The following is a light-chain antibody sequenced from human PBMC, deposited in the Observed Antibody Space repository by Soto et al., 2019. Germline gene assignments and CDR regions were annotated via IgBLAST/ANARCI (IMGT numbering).Light chain of an antibody. CDR3: SSYTSSSTWL. Sequence: LTQPASVSGSPGQSITISCTGTSSDVGNYNYVSWYQQHPGKAPKLMIYGVSNRPSEVSNRFSGSKSGNTASLTVSGLQAEDEADYYCSSYTSSSTWLFGGGTKLTVL. CDR1: SSDVGNYNY. CDR2: GVS. V-gene: IGLV2-14*01. J-gene: IGLJ3*02.